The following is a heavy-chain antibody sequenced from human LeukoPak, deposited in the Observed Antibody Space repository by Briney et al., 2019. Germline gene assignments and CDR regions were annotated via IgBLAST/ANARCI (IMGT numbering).Heavy chain of an antibody. CDR1: GRSISSYY. Sequence: PSETLSLTCTVSGRSISSYYWSWIRQPPGKGLEWIGYIYYSGSTNYNPSLKSRVTISVDTSKNQFSLKLSSVTAADTAVYYCAIGSGSYYKRWGQGTLVTVSS. D-gene: IGHD3-10*01. J-gene: IGHJ4*02. V-gene: IGHV4-59*01. CDR3: AIGSGSYYKR. CDR2: IYYSGST.